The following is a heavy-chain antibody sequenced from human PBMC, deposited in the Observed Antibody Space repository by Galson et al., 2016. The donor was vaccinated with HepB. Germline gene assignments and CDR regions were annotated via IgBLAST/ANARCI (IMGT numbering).Heavy chain of an antibody. CDR1: GDSISDSSHA. D-gene: IGHD3-16*01. V-gene: IGHV4-39*01. J-gene: IGHJ5*02. CDR3: ARDAQGEP. CDR2: ILKSGST. Sequence: ETLSLTCSVSGDSISDSSHAWAWIRQPSGRGLEWIGTILKSGSTYYNPSLRSRVTLSIDASPNQLFLNLRSVTAADTAMYFCARDAQGEPWGQGTLVSVSP.